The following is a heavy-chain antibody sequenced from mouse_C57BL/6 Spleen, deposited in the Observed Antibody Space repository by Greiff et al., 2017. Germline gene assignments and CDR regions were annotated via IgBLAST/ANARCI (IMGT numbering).Heavy chain of an antibody. J-gene: IGHJ1*03. V-gene: IGHV1-69*01. CDR1: GYTFTSYW. CDR2: IDPSDSYT. CDR3: ARGPLCYGDCGGYFDV. Sequence: QVQLKQPGAELVMPGASVKLSCKASGYTFTSYWMNWVKQRPGQGLEWIGEIDPSDSYTNYNQKFKGKSTLTVDKSSSTAYMQLSSLPSEDSAVYYCARGPLCYGDCGGYFDVWGTGTTVTVSS. D-gene: IGHD2-13*01.